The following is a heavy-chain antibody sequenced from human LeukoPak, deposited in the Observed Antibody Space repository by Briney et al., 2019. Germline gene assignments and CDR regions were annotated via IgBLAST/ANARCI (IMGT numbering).Heavy chain of an antibody. V-gene: IGHV3-13*04. CDR1: GFTFSNYD. D-gene: IGHD2-15*01. Sequence: PGGSLRLSCAASGFTFSNYDMHWVRQATGKGLEWVSAIGTAGDTYYQGSVRGRFTMSRENAKNSLYLQMNSLTAGDTAVYYCARGADTHFDYGGQGILVTVSS. CDR3: ARGADTHFDY. J-gene: IGHJ4*02. CDR2: IGTAGDT.